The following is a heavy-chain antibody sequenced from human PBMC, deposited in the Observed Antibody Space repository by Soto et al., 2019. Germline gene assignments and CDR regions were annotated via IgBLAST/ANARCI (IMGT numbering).Heavy chain of an antibody. J-gene: IGHJ6*02. CDR1: GGSVSSGSYD. D-gene: IGHD6-13*01. V-gene: IGHV4-61*01. Sequence: SETLSLTCTVSGGSVSSGSYDWSWIRQPPGKGLEWIGYIYYSGSTNYNPSLKSRVTISVDTSKNQFSLKLSSVTAADTAVYYCARDLGKQQLNRYYYYGMDVWGQGTTVTVSS. CDR2: IYYSGST. CDR3: ARDLGKQQLNRYYYYGMDV.